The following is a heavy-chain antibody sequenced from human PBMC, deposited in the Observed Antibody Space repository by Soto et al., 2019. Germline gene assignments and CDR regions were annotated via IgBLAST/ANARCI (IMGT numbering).Heavy chain of an antibody. J-gene: IGHJ5*02. D-gene: IGHD2-2*02. CDR2: ISYDGSNK. CDR3: ARDLNCSSTSCYTGDNWFDP. V-gene: IGHV3-30-3*01. CDR1: GFTFSSYA. Sequence: QVQLVESGGDVVQPGRSLRLSCAASGFTFSSYAMHWVRQAPGKGLEWVAVISYDGSNKYYADSVKGRFTISRDNSKNTLYLQMNSLRAEDTAVYYCARDLNCSSTSCYTGDNWFDPWGQGTLVTVSS.